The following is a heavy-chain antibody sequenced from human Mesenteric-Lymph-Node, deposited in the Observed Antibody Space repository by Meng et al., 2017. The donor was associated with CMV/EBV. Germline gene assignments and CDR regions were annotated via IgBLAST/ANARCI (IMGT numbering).Heavy chain of an antibody. Sequence: QIQMQRYVPGRVYFSQTLQVTCTCSGDSISSNNAVWNWIRHPSSIGFEWLGRTYYRSESYNEYAVSVKSRISVNLDTSKNQLSLHLNFVTPEDTAVYYCVYFGDLPPLWWGQGTLVTVSS. D-gene: IGHD3-16*01. V-gene: IGHV6-1*01. J-gene: IGHJ4*02. CDR2: TYYRSESYN. CDR1: GDSISSNNAV. CDR3: VYFGDLPPLW.